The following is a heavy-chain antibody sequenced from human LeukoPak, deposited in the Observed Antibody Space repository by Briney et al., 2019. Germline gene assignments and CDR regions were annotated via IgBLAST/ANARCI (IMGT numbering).Heavy chain of an antibody. V-gene: IGHV4-38-2*01. Sequence: PSETLSLTCAVSGYSISSGYYWGSIRQPPGKGLEWIGRIYHSGSTYYNPSLKSRVTISVDTSKNQFSLKLSSVTAADTAVYYCARNIVVVPAAMDYYYMDVWGKGTTVTASS. CDR2: IYHSGST. CDR3: ARNIVVVPAAMDYYYMDV. D-gene: IGHD2-2*01. CDR1: GYSISSGYY. J-gene: IGHJ6*03.